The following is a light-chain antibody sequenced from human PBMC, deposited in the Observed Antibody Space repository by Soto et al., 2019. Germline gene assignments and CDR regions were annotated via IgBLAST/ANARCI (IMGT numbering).Light chain of an antibody. CDR1: QGISSS. CDR3: QQFNNYPS. Sequence: AIQLTQSPSSLSASVGDRVTITCRASQGISSSLAWYQQKPGKAPKLLIYDASSLESGVPSRFSGSGSGTDFPLTISSLQHEDFATYYCQQFNNYPSFGQGTKLEIK. CDR2: DAS. V-gene: IGKV1D-13*01. J-gene: IGKJ2*01.